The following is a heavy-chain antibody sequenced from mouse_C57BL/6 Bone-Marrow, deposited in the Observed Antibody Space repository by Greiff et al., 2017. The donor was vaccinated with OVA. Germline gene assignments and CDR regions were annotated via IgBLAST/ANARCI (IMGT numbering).Heavy chain of an antibody. J-gene: IGHJ3*01. D-gene: IGHD1-1*01. CDR3: ARSPFYAVVAPGFAY. Sequence: LVESGASVKLSCKATGYTFTGYWIEWVKQRPGHGLEWIGEILPGSGSTNYNEKFKGKATFTADTSSNTAYMQLSSLTTEDSAIYYCARSPFYAVVAPGFAYWGQGTLVTVSA. V-gene: IGHV1-9*01. CDR1: GYTFTGYW. CDR2: ILPGSGST.